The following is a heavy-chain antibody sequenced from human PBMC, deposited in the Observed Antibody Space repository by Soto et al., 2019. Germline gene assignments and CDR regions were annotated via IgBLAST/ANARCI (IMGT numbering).Heavy chain of an antibody. D-gene: IGHD6-19*01. V-gene: IGHV3-23*01. CDR1: GFTFSSYA. Sequence: EVQLLGSGGGLVQPGGSLRLSCAASGFTFSSYAMSWVRQAPGKGLEWVSGISGSGVSTHYADSVKGRFTISRDNSXDTLYLHMNSLRAEDTAAYYCAKEVGYSSGYDYFDYWGQGTLVTVSS. J-gene: IGHJ4*02. CDR3: AKEVGYSSGYDYFDY. CDR2: ISGSGVST.